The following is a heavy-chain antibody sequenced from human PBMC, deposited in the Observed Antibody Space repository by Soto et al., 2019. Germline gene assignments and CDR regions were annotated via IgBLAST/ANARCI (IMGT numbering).Heavy chain of an antibody. CDR2: ISGSGGST. CDR1: GFTFSSYA. Sequence: PGGSLRLSCAASGFTFSSYAMSLVRQAPGKGLEWVSSISGSGGSTYYADSVKGRFTISRDNSKNTLYLQMNSLRAEDTAVYYCAKDPPYYGSGSSHPDYWGQGTMVTVSS. V-gene: IGHV3-23*01. J-gene: IGHJ4*02. CDR3: AKDPPYYGSGSSHPDY. D-gene: IGHD3-10*01.